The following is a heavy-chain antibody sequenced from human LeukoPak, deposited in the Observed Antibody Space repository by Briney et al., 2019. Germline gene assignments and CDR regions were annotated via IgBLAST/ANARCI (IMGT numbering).Heavy chain of an antibody. D-gene: IGHD4-17*01. J-gene: IGHJ1*01. CDR2: IKQDGSEK. Sequence: GGSLRLSCAASGFTFSSYWMSWVRQAPGKGLEWVANIKQDGSEKYYVNSVKGRFTISRDNVKNSLYLQMNSLRAEDTAVYYCARLPDDHGDYKHFQNWGQGTLVIVSS. V-gene: IGHV3-7*01. CDR3: ARLPDDHGDYKHFQN. CDR1: GFTFSSYW.